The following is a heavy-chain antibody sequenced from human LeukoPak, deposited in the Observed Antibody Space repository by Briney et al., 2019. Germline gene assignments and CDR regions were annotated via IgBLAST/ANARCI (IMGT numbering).Heavy chain of an antibody. J-gene: IGHJ4*02. V-gene: IGHV3-30*18. CDR1: GFTFSSYG. CDR3: AKDRGARVRSIDY. Sequence: LXLSCAASGFTFSSYGMHWVRQAPGKGLEWVAVISYDGSNKYYADSVKGRFTISRDNSKNTLYLQMNSLRAEDTAVYYCAKDRGARVRSIDYWGQGTLVTVSS. CDR2: ISYDGSNK. D-gene: IGHD4-17*01.